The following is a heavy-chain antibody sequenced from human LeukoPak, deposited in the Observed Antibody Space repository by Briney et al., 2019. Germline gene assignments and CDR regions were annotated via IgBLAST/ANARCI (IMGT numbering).Heavy chain of an antibody. CDR3: ARCTASCYANAFDV. J-gene: IGHJ3*01. V-gene: IGHV3-23*01. Sequence: GGSLRLSCATTGFTFNNNAMSWVRQAPGKRLEWVSAINGGGDATEYADSVKGRFTISRDNSKNTLYLQMNSLRPEDTAVYYCARCTASCYANAFDVWGQGTLLTVSS. CDR1: GFTFNNNA. D-gene: IGHD2-2*01. CDR2: INGGGDAT.